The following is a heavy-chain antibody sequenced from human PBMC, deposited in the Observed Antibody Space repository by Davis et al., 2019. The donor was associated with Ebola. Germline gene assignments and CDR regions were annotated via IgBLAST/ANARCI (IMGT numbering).Heavy chain of an antibody. V-gene: IGHV1-3*01. Sequence: ASVKVSCKASGYTFTSYAMHWVRQAPGQRLEWMGWINAGNGNTKYSQKFQGRVTITADKSTSTAYMELSSLRSEDTAVYYCARDSGGFEVDYWGQGTLVTVSS. CDR3: ARDSGGFEVDY. CDR2: INAGNGNT. CDR1: GYTFTSYA. D-gene: IGHD2-15*01. J-gene: IGHJ4*02.